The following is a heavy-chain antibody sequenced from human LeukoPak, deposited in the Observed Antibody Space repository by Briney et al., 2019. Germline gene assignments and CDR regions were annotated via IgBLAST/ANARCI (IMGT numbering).Heavy chain of an antibody. CDR2: ISADGSDT. V-gene: IGHV3-74*01. CDR3: ARDRGGSGPTTTDY. Sequence: PGGSLRLSCAASGFTFRNSWMHWLRRAPGKGLVWVSRISADGSDTIYADSVQGRFTTSRDNAKNTLFLQMNSLRAEDTAVYYCARDRGGSGPTTTDYWGQGTLVTVSS. J-gene: IGHJ4*02. D-gene: IGHD6-19*01. CDR1: GFTFRNSW.